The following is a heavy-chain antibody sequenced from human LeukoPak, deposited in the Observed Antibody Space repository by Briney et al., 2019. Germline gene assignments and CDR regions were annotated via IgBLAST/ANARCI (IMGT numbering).Heavy chain of an antibody. CDR2: INPSGGST. CDR1: GYTFTSYY. V-gene: IGHV1-46*03. CDR3: ARVGDCSGGSCSARKASRWPPEDY. D-gene: IGHD2-15*01. Sequence: ASVKVSCKASGYTFTSYYMHWVRQAPGQGLEWMGIINPSGGSTSYAQKFQGRVTMTRDTSTSTVYMELSSLRFEDTAVYYCARVGDCSGGSCSARKASRWPPEDYWGQGTLVTVSS. J-gene: IGHJ4*02.